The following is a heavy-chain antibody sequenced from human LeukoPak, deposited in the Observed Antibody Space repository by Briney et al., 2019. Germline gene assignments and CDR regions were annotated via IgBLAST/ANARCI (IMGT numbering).Heavy chain of an antibody. CDR3: ARGRDTAAAGKVGKDYYYGMDV. CDR2: IIPILGIA. V-gene: IGHV1-69*04. J-gene: IGHJ6*02. D-gene: IGHD6-13*01. Sequence: SVKVSCKASGGTFSSYAISWVRQAPGQGLEWMGRIIPILGIANYAQKFQGRVTITADKSTSTAYMELSSLRSEDTAVYYCARGRDTAAAGKVGKDYYYGMDVWGQGTTVTVSS. CDR1: GGTFSSYA.